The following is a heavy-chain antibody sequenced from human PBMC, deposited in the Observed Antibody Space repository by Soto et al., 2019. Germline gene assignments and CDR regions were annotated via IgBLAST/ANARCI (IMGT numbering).Heavy chain of an antibody. V-gene: IGHV3-33*06. CDR3: AKDNQYQLLSHVDY. D-gene: IGHD2-2*01. J-gene: IGHJ4*02. CDR1: GFTFSSYG. Sequence: HPGGSLRLSCAASGFTFSSYGMHWVRQAPGKGLEWVAVIWYDGSNKYYADSVKGRFTISRDNSKNTLYLQMNSLRAEDTAVYYCAKDNQYQLLSHVDYWGQGTLVTVSS. CDR2: IWYDGSNK.